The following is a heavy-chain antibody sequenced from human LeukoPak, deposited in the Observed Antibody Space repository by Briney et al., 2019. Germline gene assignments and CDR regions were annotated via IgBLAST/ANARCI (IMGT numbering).Heavy chain of an antibody. Sequence: GGSLRLSCAASGFTVSSTHMSWVRQAPGKGLQWVSIINSGGGDTHYADSVKGRFTISRDNSKNTLYLQMNSLRAADTAVYYCARDSVTYYYGSGTPHDAFDIWGQGTMVTVSS. J-gene: IGHJ3*02. CDR1: GFTVSSTH. V-gene: IGHV3-66*01. D-gene: IGHD3-10*01. CDR2: INSGGGDT. CDR3: ARDSVTYYYGSGTPHDAFDI.